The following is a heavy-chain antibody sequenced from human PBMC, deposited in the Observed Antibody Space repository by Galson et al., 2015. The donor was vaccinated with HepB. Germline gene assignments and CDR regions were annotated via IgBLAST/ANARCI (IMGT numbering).Heavy chain of an antibody. D-gene: IGHD3-22*01. J-gene: IGHJ4*02. CDR3: ARDKYDSSN. V-gene: IGHV3-11*06. CDR2: ISSSSSYT. CDR1: GFTFSDYY. Sequence: SLRLSCAASGFTFSDYYMSWIRQAPGKGLEWVSYISSSSSYTNYADSVKGRFTISRDNAKNLLYLQMNSLRAEDTAVYYCARDKYDSSNWGQGTLVTVSS.